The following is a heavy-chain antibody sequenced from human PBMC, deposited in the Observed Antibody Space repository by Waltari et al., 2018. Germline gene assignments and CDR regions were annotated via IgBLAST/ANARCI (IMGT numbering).Heavy chain of an antibody. CDR3: AKVRLYGYYRGAFDI. CDR2: ISGSGGSK. V-gene: IGHV3-23*01. J-gene: IGHJ3*02. Sequence: EVQLLESGGGLVQPGGSLRLSCAASGFTFSSYAMSWVRQAPWKGLEWVSAISGSGGSKYYADSVKGRFTSARDNSKNTRYLQRNSLRAEDTAVYYCAKVRLYGYYRGAFDIWGQGTMVTVSS. CDR1: GFTFSSYA. D-gene: IGHD1-26*01.